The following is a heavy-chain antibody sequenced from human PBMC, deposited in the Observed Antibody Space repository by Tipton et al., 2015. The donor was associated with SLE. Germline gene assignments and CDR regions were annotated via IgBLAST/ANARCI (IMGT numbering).Heavy chain of an antibody. CDR2: INHSGST. D-gene: IGHD1-7*01. Sequence: PGLVKPSETLSLTCTVSGGSISSGSYYWGWIRQSPGKGLEWIGEINHSGSTNYNPSLKSRVTISVDTSKNQFSLKLSSVTAADTAVYYSAVITGTYGDWYFDLWGRGTLVTVSS. J-gene: IGHJ2*01. CDR3: AVITGTYGDWYFDL. V-gene: IGHV4-39*07. CDR1: GGSISSGSYY.